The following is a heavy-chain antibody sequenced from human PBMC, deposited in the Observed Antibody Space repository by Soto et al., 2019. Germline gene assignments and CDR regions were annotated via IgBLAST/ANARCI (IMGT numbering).Heavy chain of an antibody. CDR2: IYHSGST. D-gene: IGHD7-27*01. V-gene: IGHV4-30-2*01. J-gene: IGHJ5*02. Sequence: PSETTSLTCAVSGGSIYSGGYSWSWIRQPPGKGLEWIGYIYHSGSTYYNPSLKSRVTISVDRSKNQFSLKLSSVTAADTAVYYCARVPGPWGQGTLVTVSS. CDR1: GGSIYSGGYS. CDR3: ARVPGP.